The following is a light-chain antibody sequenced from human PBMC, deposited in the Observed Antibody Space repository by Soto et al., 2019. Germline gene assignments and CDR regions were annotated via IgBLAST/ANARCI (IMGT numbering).Light chain of an antibody. CDR1: SSDVGGYKY. J-gene: IGLJ1*01. Sequence: QSVLTQPASVPGCPGQSITISCTGTSSDVGGYKYVSWYQQHPGKAPKLMIYEVSNRPSGVAHRFSGSKSGNTASLTISGLQAEDEADYYCSSYTTTSALVVFGTGTKVTVL. V-gene: IGLV2-14*01. CDR3: SSYTTTSALVV. CDR2: EVS.